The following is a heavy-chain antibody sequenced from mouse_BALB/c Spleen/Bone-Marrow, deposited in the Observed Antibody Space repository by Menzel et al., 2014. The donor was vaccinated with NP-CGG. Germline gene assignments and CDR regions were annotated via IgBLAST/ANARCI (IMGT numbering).Heavy chain of an antibody. J-gene: IGHJ4*01. CDR3: ARRDYDVGYYAMDY. V-gene: IGHV5-6*01. D-gene: IGHD2-4*01. CDR2: ISTGAGYI. CDR1: GFTFNSYG. Sequence: EVKLVESGGDLVRPGGSLKLSCTASGFTFNSYGMSWIRQTPDKRLEWVATISTGAGYIYYPDSVKGRFTISRDNAKNTLYLEMSSLRSEDTAMYYCARRDYDVGYYAMDYWGQGTSVTVSS.